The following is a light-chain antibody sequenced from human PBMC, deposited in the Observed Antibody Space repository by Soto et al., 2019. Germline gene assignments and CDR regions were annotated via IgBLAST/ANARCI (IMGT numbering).Light chain of an antibody. J-gene: IGKJ3*01. Sequence: EIVLTQSPATQSLSPGERATLSCRASQSVSSYLAWYQLKPGQAPRLLIYDASNRATGIPARFSGSGSGTDFTLTISSLEPEDFAVYYCQQRSNWPLLFTFGPGTKVDIK. CDR1: QSVSSY. CDR3: QQRSNWPLLFT. CDR2: DAS. V-gene: IGKV3-11*01.